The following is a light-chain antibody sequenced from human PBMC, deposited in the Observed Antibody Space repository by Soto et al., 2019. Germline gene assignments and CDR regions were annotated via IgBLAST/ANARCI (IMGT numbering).Light chain of an antibody. CDR3: QQYNRWPLT. CDR1: QSVSSN. Sequence: EIVMTQSPATLPVSPGERATLSCRASQSVSSNLAWYQQKPGQAPRLLIYGASTRATGIPARFSGSGSGTELTLTISSLQSEDFAVYYCQQYNRWPLTFGQGTKVEIE. V-gene: IGKV3-15*01. J-gene: IGKJ1*01. CDR2: GAS.